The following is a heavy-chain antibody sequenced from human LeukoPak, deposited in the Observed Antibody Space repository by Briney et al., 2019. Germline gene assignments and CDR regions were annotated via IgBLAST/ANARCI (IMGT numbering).Heavy chain of an antibody. CDR3: ARRGYYVDS. CDR1: GFTFSNNA. V-gene: IGHV3-48*01. J-gene: IGHJ4*02. CDR2: ISSSSSTI. Sequence: GGSLRLSCAGAGFTFSNNAMNWVRQAPGKGLEWVSYISSSSSTIYYADSVKGRFTTSRDNAKNSLYLQMNSLRVEDTAVYYCARRGYYVDSWGQGTLVTVSS.